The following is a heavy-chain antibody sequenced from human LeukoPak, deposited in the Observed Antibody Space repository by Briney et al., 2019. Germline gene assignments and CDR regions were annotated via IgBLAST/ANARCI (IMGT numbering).Heavy chain of an antibody. J-gene: IGHJ4*02. CDR3: ARRPLPKYYYDSSGYSEYYFDY. D-gene: IGHD3-22*01. V-gene: IGHV4-61*02. CDR1: GGSISSGSYY. CDR2: IYTSGST. Sequence: TSQTMSLTCTVSGGSISSGSYYWSWIRQPAGKGLEWIGRIYTSGSTNYNPSLKSRVTISVDTSKNQFSLKLSSVTAADTAVYYCARRPLPKYYYDSSGYSEYYFDYWGQGTLVTVSS.